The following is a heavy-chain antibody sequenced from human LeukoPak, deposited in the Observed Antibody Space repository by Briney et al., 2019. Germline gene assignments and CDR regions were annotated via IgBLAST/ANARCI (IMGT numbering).Heavy chain of an antibody. CDR3: ARDLEDGGLDY. V-gene: IGHV3-11*04. J-gene: IGHJ4*02. D-gene: IGHD4-23*01. Sequence: GGSLRLSCAASGFSFSDYYMSWIRQAPGKGLEWVSYISSSGNTKYYADSVKGRFTISRDYAKNSLYLQMNSLRAEDTAVYYCARDLEDGGLDYWGQGTLVTVSS. CDR1: GFSFSDYY. CDR2: ISSSGNTK.